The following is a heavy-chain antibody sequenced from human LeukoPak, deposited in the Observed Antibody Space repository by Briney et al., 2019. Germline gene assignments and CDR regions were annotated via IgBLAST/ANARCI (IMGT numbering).Heavy chain of an antibody. CDR3: ARDYQRDDYVWGSYRYFDY. CDR1: GFTFSSYS. CDR2: ISSSSSYI. Sequence: PGGSLRLSCAASGFTFSSYSMNWVRQAPGKGLEWVSSISSSSSYIYYADSVKGRFTISRDNAKNSLYLQMNSLRAEDTAVYYCARDYQRDDYVWGSYRYFDYWGQGTLVTVSS. J-gene: IGHJ4*02. D-gene: IGHD3-16*02. V-gene: IGHV3-21*01.